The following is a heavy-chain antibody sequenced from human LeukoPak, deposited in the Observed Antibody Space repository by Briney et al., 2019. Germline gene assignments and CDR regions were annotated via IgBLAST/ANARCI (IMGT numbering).Heavy chain of an antibody. CDR2: IYYSGST. D-gene: IGHD6-13*01. CDR3: ASGISIAAVGRYLAFDI. CDR1: GGSISSYY. Sequence: PSETLSLTCTVSGGSISSYYWSWIRQPPGKGLEWIGYIYYSGSTNYNPSLKSRVTISVDTSKNQFSLKLSSVTAADTAVYYCASGISIAAVGRYLAFDIWGQGTMVTVSS. J-gene: IGHJ3*02. V-gene: IGHV4-59*01.